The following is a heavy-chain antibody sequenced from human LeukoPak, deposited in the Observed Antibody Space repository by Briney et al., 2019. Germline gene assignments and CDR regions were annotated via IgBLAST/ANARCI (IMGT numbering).Heavy chain of an antibody. D-gene: IGHD6-13*01. Sequence: GASLQISCKGSGSSFTSYWIGWVRQVPGKGLEWMGIIYPGDSDTRYSPSFQGQVTISADKSISTAYLQWSSLKASDTAMYYCAREVRIAAAGSGWFDPWGQGTLVTVSS. CDR1: GSSFTSYW. J-gene: IGHJ5*02. V-gene: IGHV5-51*01. CDR3: AREVRIAAAGSGWFDP. CDR2: IYPGDSDT.